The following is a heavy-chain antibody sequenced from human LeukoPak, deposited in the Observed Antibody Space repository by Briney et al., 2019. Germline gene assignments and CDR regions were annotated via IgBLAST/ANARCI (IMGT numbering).Heavy chain of an antibody. CDR3: AHSNTYSSSWGSSAFDI. CDR2: IYWDDDK. CDR1: GFSLSTSGVG. D-gene: IGHD6-13*01. V-gene: IGHV2-5*02. Sequence: ASGPTLVNPPQTLTLTCTFSGFSLSTSGVGVGWIRQPPGKALEWLALIYWDDDKRYSPSLKSRLTITKDTSKNQVVLTMTNMDPVDTATYYCAHSNTYSSSWGSSAFDIWGQGTMVTASS. J-gene: IGHJ3*02.